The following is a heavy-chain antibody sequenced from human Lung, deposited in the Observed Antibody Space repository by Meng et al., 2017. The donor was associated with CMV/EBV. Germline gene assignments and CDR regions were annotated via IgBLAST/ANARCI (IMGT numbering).Heavy chain of an antibody. J-gene: IGHJ4*02. V-gene: IGHV3-33*06. Sequence: SGFTLSSYGMRWVRQAPGKGLEWVAFIWHDGSKKYYPGSVKGRFTISRDNSKNTLYLEVNSLSGEDTAVYYCAKGAVGATTSYYFDYWGQGTLVTVSS. CDR2: IWHDGSKK. CDR1: GFTLSSYG. D-gene: IGHD1-26*01. CDR3: AKGAVGATTSYYFDY.